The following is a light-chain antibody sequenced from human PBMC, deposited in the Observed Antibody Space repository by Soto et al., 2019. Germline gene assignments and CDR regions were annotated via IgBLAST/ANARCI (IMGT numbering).Light chain of an antibody. Sequence: VLTQSPASLSVSPGQTATLSSRASQSVGSAFGWYQQITGQAPRLLIYGVSTRAAGIPARVRGSGSGEDFTLTITSLQSEEGAMDYGQQYNAWHITFGPGTRLEIK. CDR3: QQYNAWHIT. V-gene: IGKV3-15*01. CDR2: GVS. CDR1: QSVGSA. J-gene: IGKJ5*01.